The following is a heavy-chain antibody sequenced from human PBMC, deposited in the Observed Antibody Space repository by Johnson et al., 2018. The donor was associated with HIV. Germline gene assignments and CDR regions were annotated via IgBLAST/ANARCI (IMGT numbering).Heavy chain of an antibody. J-gene: IGHJ3*02. CDR2: IYSGGST. V-gene: IGHV3-53*01. CDR1: GFTFSDYA. CDR3: SYAFDI. Sequence: SLRLSCVGSGFTFSDYAMHWVRQAPGKGLEWVSVIYSGGSTYYADSVKGRFTISRDNSKNTLYLQMNSLKTEDTAVYYCSYAFDIWGQGTMVTVSS.